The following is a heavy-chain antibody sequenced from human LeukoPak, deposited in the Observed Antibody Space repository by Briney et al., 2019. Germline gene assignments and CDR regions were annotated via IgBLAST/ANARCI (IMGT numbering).Heavy chain of an antibody. D-gene: IGHD4-17*01. CDR2: INPSGGCT. CDR1: GYTFTSYY. CDR3: AREYSHGDHDY. J-gene: IGHJ4*02. V-gene: IGHV1-46*01. Sequence: ASVKVSCKASGYTFTSYYMHWVRQAPGQGLEWMGIINPSGGCTSYAQKFQGRVTMTRDTSTSTVYMELSSLRSEDTAVYYCAREYSHGDHDYWGQGTLVTVSS.